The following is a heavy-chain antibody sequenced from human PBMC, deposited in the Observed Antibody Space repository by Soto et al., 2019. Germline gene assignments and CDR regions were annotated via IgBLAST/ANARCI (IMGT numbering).Heavy chain of an antibody. Sequence: ETLSLTCTVSGGSISSSSYYWGWIRQPPGKGLEWIGSIYYSGSTYYNPSLKSRVTISVDTSKNQFSLKLSSVTAADTAVYYCASPGQIYYYDSSGYYRNWGQGTLVTVSS. V-gene: IGHV4-39*01. CDR3: ASPGQIYYYDSSGYYRN. CDR2: IYYSGST. D-gene: IGHD3-22*01. J-gene: IGHJ4*02. CDR1: GGSISSSSYY.